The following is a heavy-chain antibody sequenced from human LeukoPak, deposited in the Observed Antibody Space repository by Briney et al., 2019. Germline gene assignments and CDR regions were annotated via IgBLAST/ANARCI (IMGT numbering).Heavy chain of an antibody. V-gene: IGHV1-69*13. Sequence: GASVKVSCKASGGTFSSYAISWVRQAPGQGLEWMGGIIPIFGTANYAQKFQGRVTITADESTSTAYMELSSLRSEDTAVYHCAREDGSGSYGYWGQGTLVTVSS. J-gene: IGHJ4*02. CDR1: GGTFSSYA. D-gene: IGHD3-10*01. CDR2: IIPIFGTA. CDR3: AREDGSGSYGY.